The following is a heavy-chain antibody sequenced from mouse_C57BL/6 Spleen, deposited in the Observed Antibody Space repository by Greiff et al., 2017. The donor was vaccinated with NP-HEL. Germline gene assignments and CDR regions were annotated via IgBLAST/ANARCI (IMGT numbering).Heavy chain of an antibody. Sequence: VQGVESGAELVMPGASVKLSCKASGYTFTSYWMHWVKQRPGQGLEWIGEIDPSDSYTNYNQKFKGKSTLTVDKSSSTAYMQLSSLTSEDSAVYYCARIFDYWGQGTTLTVSS. CDR3: ARIFDY. CDR1: GYTFTSYW. J-gene: IGHJ2*01. CDR2: IDPSDSYT. V-gene: IGHV1-69*01.